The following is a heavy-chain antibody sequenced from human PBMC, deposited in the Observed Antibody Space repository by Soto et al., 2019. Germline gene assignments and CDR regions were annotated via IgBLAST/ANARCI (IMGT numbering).Heavy chain of an antibody. CDR1: GYSISSGYY. CDR3: ARDRDDYYDSSGYYAGHAFDI. J-gene: IGHJ3*02. CDR2: IYHSGST. D-gene: IGHD3-22*01. V-gene: IGHV4-38-2*02. Sequence: ETLSLTCAVSGYSISSGYYWGWIRQPPGKGLEWIGSIYHSGSTYYNPSLKSRVTISVDTSKNQFSLKLSSVTAADTAVYYCARDRDDYYDSSGYYAGHAFDIWGQGTMVTVSS.